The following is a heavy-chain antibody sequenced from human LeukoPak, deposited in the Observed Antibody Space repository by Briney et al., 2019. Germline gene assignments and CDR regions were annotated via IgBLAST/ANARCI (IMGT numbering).Heavy chain of an antibody. CDR1: GGSISSYY. CDR2: IYYSGST. CDR3: ARGYYYYYYGMDV. V-gene: IGHV4-59*01. J-gene: IGHJ6*02. Sequence: SETLSLTCTVSGGSISSYYWSWIRQPPGKGLEWIGYIYYSGSTNYNPSLKSRVTISVDTSKNQFSLKLSSVTAADTAMYYCARGYYYYYYGMDVWGQGTTATVSS.